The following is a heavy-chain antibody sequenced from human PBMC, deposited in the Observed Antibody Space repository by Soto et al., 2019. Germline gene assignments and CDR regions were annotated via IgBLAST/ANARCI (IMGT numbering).Heavy chain of an antibody. V-gene: IGHV1-18*01. D-gene: IGHD6-13*01. J-gene: IGHJ4*02. Sequence: QVQLVQAGAEVKKPGASVKVSCKASGYTFTSYGISWVRQAPGQGLEWMGWISVSNGNTNYAQKFQGRVTLTTDTSTSTGYMELRSLRADDTAVYYCARPATYSSSWTYDYWGQGTLVTVSS. CDR1: GYTFTSYG. CDR2: ISVSNGNT. CDR3: ARPATYSSSWTYDY.